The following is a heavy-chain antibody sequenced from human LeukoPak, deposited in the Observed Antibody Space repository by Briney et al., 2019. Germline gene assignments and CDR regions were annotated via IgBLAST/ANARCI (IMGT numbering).Heavy chain of an antibody. V-gene: IGHV4-59*01. D-gene: IGHD3-10*01. CDR2: IYYSGST. CDR1: GGSISSYY. CDR3: ARSLRSSRITMVRENYYFDY. J-gene: IGHJ4*02. Sequence: SETLSLTCTVSGGSISSYYWSWIRQPPGKGLEWIGYIYYSGSTNYNPSLKSRVTISVDTSKNQFSLKLSSVTAADTAVYHCARSLRSSRITMVRENYYFDYWGQGTLVTVSS.